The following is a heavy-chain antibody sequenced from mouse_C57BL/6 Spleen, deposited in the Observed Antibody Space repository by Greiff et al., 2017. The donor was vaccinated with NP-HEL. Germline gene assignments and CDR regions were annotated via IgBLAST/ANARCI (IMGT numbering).Heavy chain of an antibody. CDR3: ARRDYGSRHWYFDV. Sequence: QVQLQQPGAELVKPGASVKMSCKASGYTFTSYWITWVKQRPGQGLEWIGDIYPDSGSTNYNEKFKSKATLTVDTSSSTAYMQLSSLTSEDSAVYYCARRDYGSRHWYFDVWGTGTTVTVSS. V-gene: IGHV1-55*01. CDR1: GYTFTSYW. D-gene: IGHD1-1*01. CDR2: IYPDSGST. J-gene: IGHJ1*03.